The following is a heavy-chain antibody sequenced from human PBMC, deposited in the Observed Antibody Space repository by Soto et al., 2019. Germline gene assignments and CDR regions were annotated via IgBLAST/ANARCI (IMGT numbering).Heavy chain of an antibody. CDR3: ARGGGSPYHDHEFDY. D-gene: IGHD2-2*01. CDR2: IYYRGTT. V-gene: IGHV4-59*11. J-gene: IGHJ4*02. Sequence: QVQLQESGPGLVKPSETLSLTCSVSGVSTSNHYWTWIRKPPGQGPEWIGCIYYRGTTNYNASFNMRVTIPVDTSKNQFSLKLTSVTTADTAVYYCARGGGSPYHDHEFDYWGQGILVTVSS. CDR1: GVSTSNHY.